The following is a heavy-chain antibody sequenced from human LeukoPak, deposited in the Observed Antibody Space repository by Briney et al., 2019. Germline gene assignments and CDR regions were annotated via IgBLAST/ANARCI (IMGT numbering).Heavy chain of an antibody. CDR1: GYTFTSYA. CDR2: INAGNGNT. CDR3: ARDPFSCGGGTCYPLGWFDP. V-gene: IGHV1-3*01. Sequence: ASVKVSCEASGYTFTSYAMHWVRQAPGQRLEWMGWINAGNGNTKYSQKLQGRVTITRDTSASIVYMELSSLRSEDTAVYYCARDPFSCGGGTCYPLGWFDPWGQGTLVTVSS. J-gene: IGHJ5*02. D-gene: IGHD2-15*01.